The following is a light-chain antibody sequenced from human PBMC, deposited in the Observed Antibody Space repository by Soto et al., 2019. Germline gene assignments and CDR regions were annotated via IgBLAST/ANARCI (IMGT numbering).Light chain of an antibody. Sequence: QSALTQSASVSGSPGQSITISCTGTSSDVGSYNLVSWYQQHPGKAPKLMIYEVSKRPSGVSNRFSGSKSGNTASLTISGLQAEDEADFYCCSYAGSSTYSVFGTGTEVTVL. CDR3: CSYAGSSTYSV. J-gene: IGLJ1*01. CDR2: EVS. V-gene: IGLV2-23*02. CDR1: SSDVGSYNL.